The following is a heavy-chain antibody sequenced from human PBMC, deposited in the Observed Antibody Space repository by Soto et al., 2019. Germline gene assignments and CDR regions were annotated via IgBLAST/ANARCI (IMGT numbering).Heavy chain of an antibody. J-gene: IGHJ4*02. CDR2: INHSGST. Sequence: SETLSLTCAVYGGSFSGHYWSWIRQPPGKGLEWIGEINHSGSTNYNPSLKSRVTISVDTSKNQFSLKLSSVTAADTAVYYCASPRFDYWGQGTLVTVSS. CDR3: ASPRFDY. V-gene: IGHV4-34*01. CDR1: GGSFSGHY.